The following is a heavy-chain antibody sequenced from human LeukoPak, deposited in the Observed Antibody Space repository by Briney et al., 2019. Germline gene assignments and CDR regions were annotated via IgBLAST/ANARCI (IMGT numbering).Heavy chain of an antibody. CDR3: ARDQNTGDYYYYYYMDV. CDR1: GFTFSSYW. Sequence: GGSLRLSCAASGFTFSSYWMSWVRQAPGKGLEWVANIKQDGSEKNYVDSVKGRFTISRDNAKNSLYLQMNSLRAEDTAVYYCARDQNTGDYYYYYYMDVWGKGTTVTISS. D-gene: IGHD2/OR15-2a*01. V-gene: IGHV3-7*01. J-gene: IGHJ6*03. CDR2: IKQDGSEK.